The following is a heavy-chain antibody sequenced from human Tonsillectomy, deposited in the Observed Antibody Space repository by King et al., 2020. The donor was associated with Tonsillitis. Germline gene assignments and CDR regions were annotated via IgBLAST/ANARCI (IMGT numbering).Heavy chain of an antibody. CDR2: IIPIFGTT. CDR1: GGTFSSYA. J-gene: IGHJ6*02. V-gene: IGHV1-69*01. CDR3: ATQTSSIGVPWGGMDV. Sequence: VQLVQSGAEVKKPGSSVKVSCKAFGGTFSSYASSWVRQAPGQGLEWMGGIIPIFGTTNNAQKFQGRVTITADESTSTAYMELSSLRSEDTAVYYCATQTSSIGVPWGGMDVWGQGTTVTVSS. D-gene: IGHD6-6*01.